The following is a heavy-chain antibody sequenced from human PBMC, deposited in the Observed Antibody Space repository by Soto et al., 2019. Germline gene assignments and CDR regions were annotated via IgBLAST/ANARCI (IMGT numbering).Heavy chain of an antibody. CDR3: AREAESVVGASYYYFYGMDV. D-gene: IGHD1-26*01. V-gene: IGHV3-30*09. CDR2: ISSAGSNR. CDR1: GVTFSSYS. J-gene: IGHJ6*02. Sequence: AGSLCLTCAASGVTFSSYSICWLLQPPAGGLLWLALISSAGSNRYYADSVMGRFAISRDNSKSTSYLQMNSLRTEDTAVYFCAREAESVVGASYYYFYGMDVWGQGTTVTVSS.